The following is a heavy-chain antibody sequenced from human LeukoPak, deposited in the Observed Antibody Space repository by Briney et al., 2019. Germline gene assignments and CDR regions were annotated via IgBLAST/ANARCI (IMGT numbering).Heavy chain of an antibody. J-gene: IGHJ6*04. CDR3: ARDLRLTGDSGTMDV. D-gene: IGHD7-27*01. CDR1: GFTFDDYT. V-gene: IGHV3-43*01. CDR2: ISWDGGST. Sequence: GGSLRLSCAASGFTFDDYTMHWVRQAPGKGLEWVSLISWDGGSTYYADSVKGRFTISRDNAKNSLYLQMNSLRAEDTALYYCARDLRLTGDSGTMDVWGKGTTVTVSS.